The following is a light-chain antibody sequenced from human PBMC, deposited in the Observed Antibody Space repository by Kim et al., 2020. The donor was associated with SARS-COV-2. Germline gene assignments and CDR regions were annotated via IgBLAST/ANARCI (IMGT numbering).Light chain of an antibody. CDR1: QSVLYSSNNKNY. Sequence: DIVMTQSPDSLAVSLGERATINCKSSQSVLYSSNNKNYLAWYQQKPGQPPKLLIYWASTRESGVPDRFSGSGSRTDFTLTISSLQAEDVAVYYCQQYYSTLLTFGGGTKVDIK. J-gene: IGKJ4*01. CDR2: WAS. V-gene: IGKV4-1*01. CDR3: QQYYSTLLT.